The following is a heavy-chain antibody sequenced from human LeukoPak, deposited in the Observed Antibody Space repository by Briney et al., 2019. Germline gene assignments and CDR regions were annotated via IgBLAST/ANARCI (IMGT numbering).Heavy chain of an antibody. J-gene: IGHJ4*02. Sequence: GGSLRLSCAASGFTFSSYAMSWVRQAPGKGLEWVSNVSGSGTGTYYADSVKSRFTTSRDNSKNTLFLQMNSLRAEDTAVYHCARDSVSGAFDYWGQGTLVTVSS. D-gene: IGHD3-10*01. CDR2: VSGSGTGT. CDR3: ARDSVSGAFDY. CDR1: GFTFSSYA. V-gene: IGHV3-23*01.